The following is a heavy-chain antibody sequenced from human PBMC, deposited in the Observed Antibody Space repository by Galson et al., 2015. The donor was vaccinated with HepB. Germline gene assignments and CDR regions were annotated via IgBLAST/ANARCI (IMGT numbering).Heavy chain of an antibody. D-gene: IGHD5-24*01. CDR2: FTSRGST. CDR1: GFTFSNYA. J-gene: IGHJ4*02. CDR3: GRLWTNPETIY. Sequence: SLRLSCAASGFTFSNYAMSWVRQAPGKGLEWVSTFTSRGSTYFADAVKGRFTMFRDNSKNTLYLQMTRLRLEDTAVYYCGRLWTNPETIYWGQGTLVTVSS. V-gene: IGHV3-23*01.